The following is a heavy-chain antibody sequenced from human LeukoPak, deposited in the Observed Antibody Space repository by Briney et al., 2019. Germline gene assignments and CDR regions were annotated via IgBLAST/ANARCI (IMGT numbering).Heavy chain of an antibody. CDR3: ARDEGYSGSYFDAFDI. V-gene: IGHV3-23*01. CDR2: ITGSGSST. D-gene: IGHD1-26*01. Sequence: GGSLRLSCVVSGFTFNSYAMSWVRQAPGKGLEWVSAITGSGSSTYYADSVKGRFTISRDNSKNTLYLQMNSLRAEDTAVYYCARDEGYSGSYFDAFDIWGQGTMVTVSS. J-gene: IGHJ3*02. CDR1: GFTFNSYA.